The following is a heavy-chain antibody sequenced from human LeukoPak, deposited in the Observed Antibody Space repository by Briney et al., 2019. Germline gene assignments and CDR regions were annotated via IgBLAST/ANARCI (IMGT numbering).Heavy chain of an antibody. J-gene: IGHJ4*02. CDR2: ISFDGTDA. V-gene: IGHV3-30*04. CDR3: ARDGPHSGIYYYDY. CDR1: GFTFSSYA. D-gene: IGHD1-26*01. Sequence: GTSLRLSCAASGFTFSSYAIHWVRQAPGKGLEWVAVISFDGTDAFYADSVKGRFTISRDNSKNTLYLQMNSLRADDTAVYYCARDGPHSGIYYYDYWGRGTLVTVSS.